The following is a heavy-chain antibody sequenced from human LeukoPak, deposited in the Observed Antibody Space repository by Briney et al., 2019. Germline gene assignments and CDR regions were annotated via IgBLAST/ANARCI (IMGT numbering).Heavy chain of an antibody. CDR2: IYYSGST. D-gene: IGHD6-19*01. Sequence: PSETLSLTCAVSGGSISSGNWWSWVRQPPGKGLEWIGYIYYSGSTNYNPSLKSRVTISVDTSKNQFSLKLSSVTAADTAVYYCARIRAKQWRNFDYWGQGTLVTVSS. CDR1: GGSISSGNW. J-gene: IGHJ4*02. V-gene: IGHV4-4*02. CDR3: ARIRAKQWRNFDY.